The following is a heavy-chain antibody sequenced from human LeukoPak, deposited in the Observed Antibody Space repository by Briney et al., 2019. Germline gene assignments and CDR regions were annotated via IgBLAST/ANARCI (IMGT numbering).Heavy chain of an antibody. D-gene: IGHD3-9*01. V-gene: IGHV3-7*04. CDR3: TRVGFIDEGIDY. CDR1: GFPFSSYW. J-gene: IGHJ4*02. Sequence: GVSLRLSCVASGFPFSSYWMTWVRQAPGKGLEWVANIKQDGSKKSYVDSVKGRFTISRDNAKNSLYLQMNSLRAEDTAIYYCTRVGFIDEGIDYWGQGTMVTVSS. CDR2: IKQDGSKK.